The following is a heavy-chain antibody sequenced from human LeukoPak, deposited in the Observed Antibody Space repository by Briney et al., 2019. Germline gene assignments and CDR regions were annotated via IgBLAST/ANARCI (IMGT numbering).Heavy chain of an antibody. D-gene: IGHD6-19*01. CDR1: GGSISSSSYY. Sequence: PSETLSLTCTVSGGSISSSSYYWGWIRQPPGKGLEWIGSIYYSGSTYYNPSLKSRVTISVDTSKNQFSLKLSSVTAADTAVYHCARRADSSGWYYFDYWGQGTLVTVSS. V-gene: IGHV4-39*01. J-gene: IGHJ4*02. CDR3: ARRADSSGWYYFDY. CDR2: IYYSGST.